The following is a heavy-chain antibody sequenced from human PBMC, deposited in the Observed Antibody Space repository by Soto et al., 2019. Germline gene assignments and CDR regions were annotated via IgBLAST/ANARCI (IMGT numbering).Heavy chain of an antibody. Sequence: ASVKVSCKASGGTFSSYAISWVRQAPGQGLEWMGGIIPIFGTANYAQKFQGRVTISVDTSKNQFSLKLSSVTAADTAVYYCARMALTTVTTYYYYGMDVWGQGTTVTVSS. CDR1: GGTFSSYA. D-gene: IGHD4-17*01. CDR2: IIPIFGTA. CDR3: ARMALTTVTTYYYYGMDV. J-gene: IGHJ6*02. V-gene: IGHV1-69*06.